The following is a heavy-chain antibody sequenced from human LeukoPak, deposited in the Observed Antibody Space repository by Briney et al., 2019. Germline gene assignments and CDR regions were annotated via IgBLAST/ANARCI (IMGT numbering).Heavy chain of an antibody. J-gene: IGHJ6*02. CDR3: ARGGGLDV. CDR1: GFTLSNYW. CDR2: INADGSSA. D-gene: IGHD3-16*01. Sequence: GGSRRLSCAASGFTLSNYWMHWVRQAPGKGLVWVSRINADGSSASYADSVKGRFTISRDNAKNTLYLQMNSLRAEDTAMYYCARGGGLDVWGQGATVTVSS. V-gene: IGHV3-74*01.